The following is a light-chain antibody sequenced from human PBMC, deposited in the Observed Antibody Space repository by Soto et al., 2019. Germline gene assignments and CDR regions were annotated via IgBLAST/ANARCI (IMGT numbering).Light chain of an antibody. CDR2: DAS. Sequence: DIQMTQSPSTLSASVGDRVTITCRASQSISSWLVWYQQRPGKAPKLLIYDASSLKSGVPSRFSGSGSGTEFTLTISSLQPDDFATYYCQQYNSYSFGQGTKVDIK. CDR3: QQYNSYS. V-gene: IGKV1-5*01. CDR1: QSISSW. J-gene: IGKJ1*01.